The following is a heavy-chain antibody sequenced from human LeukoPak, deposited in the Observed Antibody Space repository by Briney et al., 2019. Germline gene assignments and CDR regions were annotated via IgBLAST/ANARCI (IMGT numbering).Heavy chain of an antibody. CDR3: ATHNVEMATIRYFDY. Sequence: SETLSLTCTVSGGSISSSSYYWGWIRQPPGKGLEWIGSIYYSGSTYYNPSLKSRVTISVDTSKNQFSLKLSSVTAADTAVYYCATHNVEMATIRYFDYWGQGTLVIVSS. CDR1: GGSISSSSYY. D-gene: IGHD5-24*01. J-gene: IGHJ4*02. CDR2: IYYSGST. V-gene: IGHV4-39*01.